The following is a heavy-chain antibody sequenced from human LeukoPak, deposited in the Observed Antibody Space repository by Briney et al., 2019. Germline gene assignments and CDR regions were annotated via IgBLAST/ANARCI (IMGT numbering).Heavy chain of an antibody. CDR1: GFTFSNYA. J-gene: IGHJ5*02. D-gene: IGHD2-2*01. Sequence: GGSLRLSCAASGFTFSNYAMSWVRQAPGKGLEWVSAIRGTGGITYYAESVKGRFTISRDNSENTLYLQMNSLRVEDTAAYYCAKESGYAPPGWFDPWGQGTLVTVSS. V-gene: IGHV3-23*01. CDR2: IRGTGGIT. CDR3: AKESGYAPPGWFDP.